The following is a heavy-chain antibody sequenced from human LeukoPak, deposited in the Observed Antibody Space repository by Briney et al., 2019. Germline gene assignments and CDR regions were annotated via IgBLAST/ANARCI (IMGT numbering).Heavy chain of an antibody. V-gene: IGHV3-30*18. J-gene: IGHJ6*02. Sequence: GRSLRLSCAASGFIFSSYGMHWVRQAPGKGLEWVGVISYDGSNKYYADSVKGRFTISRDNSKNTLYLQMNSLRAEDTAVYYCAKEYSSSWYPGMDVWGQGTTVTVSS. CDR1: GFIFSSYG. CDR3: AKEYSSSWYPGMDV. CDR2: ISYDGSNK. D-gene: IGHD6-13*01.